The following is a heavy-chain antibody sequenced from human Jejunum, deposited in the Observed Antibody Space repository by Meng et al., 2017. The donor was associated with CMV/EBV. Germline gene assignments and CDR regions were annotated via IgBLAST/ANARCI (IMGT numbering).Heavy chain of an antibody. CDR3: TGLDY. J-gene: IGHJ4*02. V-gene: IGHV3-74*01. D-gene: IGHD3/OR15-3a*01. CDR1: GFTFTTYW. Sequence: GQVGGSGGGLVQPGGSLRLSCAASGFTFTTYWMHWVRQEPGKGLLWVARITDDGITNYADFVKGRFTISRDNAKNTLYLQLNSLRPEDTAVYYCTGLDYWGQGTLVTVSS. CDR2: ITDDGIT.